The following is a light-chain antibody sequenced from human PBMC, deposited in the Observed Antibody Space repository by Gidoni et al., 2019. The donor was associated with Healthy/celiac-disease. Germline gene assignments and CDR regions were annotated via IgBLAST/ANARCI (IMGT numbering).Light chain of an antibody. CDR1: QGISSY. CDR2: AAS. Sequence: DPVSITCRASQGISSYLAWYQQKPGKAPKLLIYAASTLQSGVPSRFSGSGSGTEFTLTISSLQPEDFATYYCQQLNSYPRVGTFXPXTKVXIK. CDR3: QQLNSYPRVGT. V-gene: IGKV1-9*01. J-gene: IGKJ3*01.